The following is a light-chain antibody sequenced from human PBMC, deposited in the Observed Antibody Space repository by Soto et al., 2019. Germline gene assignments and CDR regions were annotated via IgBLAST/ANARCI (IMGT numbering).Light chain of an antibody. CDR2: GAF. CDR1: PRVTNF. V-gene: IGKV3-11*01. CDR3: QQRNIWPPVT. J-gene: IGKJ5*01. Sequence: EIVLTLSPATLSLSPGQCASLSCRVSPRVTNFLAWYQQKPGQAPRSLIYGAFNRATGIPARFSGSGSGTHFTLTISSLEPEESAIYYCQQRNIWPPVTFGQGTRLEIK.